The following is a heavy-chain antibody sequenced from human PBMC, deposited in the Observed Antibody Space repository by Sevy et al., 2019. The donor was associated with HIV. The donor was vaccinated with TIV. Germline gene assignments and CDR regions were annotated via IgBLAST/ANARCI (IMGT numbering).Heavy chain of an antibody. CDR1: GGSISSYY. D-gene: IGHD2-21*02. V-gene: IGHV4-59*12. J-gene: IGHJ3*02. CDR3: ARFEFFYCGSDCQDIRVGFDI. CDR2: IYYSGST. Sequence: SETLSLTCTVSGGSISSYYWSWIRQPPGKGLEWIGYIYYSGSTNYNPSLKSRVTISVDTSKNQFSLKLSSVTAADTAVYYCARFEFFYCGSDCQDIRVGFDIWGQGTMVTVSS.